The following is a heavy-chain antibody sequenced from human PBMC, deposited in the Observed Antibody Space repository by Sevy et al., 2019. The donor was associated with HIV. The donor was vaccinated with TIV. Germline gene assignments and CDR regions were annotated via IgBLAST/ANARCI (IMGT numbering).Heavy chain of an antibody. V-gene: IGHV3-30*04. CDR2: ISYDGSNK. J-gene: IGHJ4*02. CDR3: ARDVGIVVVPAAIGYFEY. CDR1: GFTFSSYA. Sequence: GGSLRLSCAASGFTFSSYAMHWVRQAPGKGLEWVAVISYDGSNKYYADSVKGRFPISRDNSKNRLYLQMNSLRAEVTAVYYCARDVGIVVVPAAIGYFEYWGQGTLVTVSS. D-gene: IGHD2-2*02.